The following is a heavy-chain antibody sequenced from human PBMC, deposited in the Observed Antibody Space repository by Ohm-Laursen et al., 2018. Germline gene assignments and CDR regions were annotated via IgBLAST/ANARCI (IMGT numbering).Heavy chain of an antibody. CDR1: GYTFTGYY. D-gene: IGHD4-17*01. CDR2: IIPIFGTA. V-gene: IGHV1-69*13. CDR3: AREQYGDYVKVAFDI. Sequence: SVKVSCKASGYTFTGYYMHWVRQAPGQGLEWMGGIIPIFGTANYAQKFQGRVTITADESTSTAYMELSSLRSEDTAVYYCAREQYGDYVKVAFDIWGQGTMVTVSS. J-gene: IGHJ3*02.